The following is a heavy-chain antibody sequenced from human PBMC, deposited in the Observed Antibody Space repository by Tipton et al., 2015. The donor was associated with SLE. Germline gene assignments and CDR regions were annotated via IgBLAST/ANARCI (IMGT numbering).Heavy chain of an antibody. CDR2: ISGSGGNT. D-gene: IGHD3-16*01. Sequence: SLRLSCAASGFTFSSYAMSWVRQAPGKGLEWVSAISGSGGNTYYADSVKGRFTISRDNSKNTLYLQMNGLTAADTAVYYCGARGAFDIWGQGTMVTVSS. CDR3: GARGAFDI. J-gene: IGHJ3*02. CDR1: GFTFSSYA. V-gene: IGHV3-23*01.